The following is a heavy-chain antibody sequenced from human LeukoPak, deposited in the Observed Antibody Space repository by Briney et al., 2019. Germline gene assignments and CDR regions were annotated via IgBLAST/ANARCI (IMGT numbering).Heavy chain of an antibody. CDR1: GFTFSSYA. Sequence: GGSLRLSCAASGFTFSSYAMHWVRQAPGKGLEWVAVISYDGSNKYYADSVKGRFTISRDNSKNTLYLQTNSLRAEDTAVYYCARDVPMIVTARGDPHFNYWGQGTLVTVSS. J-gene: IGHJ4*02. V-gene: IGHV3-30-3*01. CDR3: ARDVPMIVTARGDPHFNY. D-gene: IGHD3-22*01. CDR2: ISYDGSNK.